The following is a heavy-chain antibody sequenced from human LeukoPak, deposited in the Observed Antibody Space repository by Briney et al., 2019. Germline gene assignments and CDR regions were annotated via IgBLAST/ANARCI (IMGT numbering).Heavy chain of an antibody. CDR2: IYYSGST. CDR3: AGSSEPRAFDH. V-gene: IGHV4-59*08. D-gene: IGHD1-14*01. J-gene: IGHJ4*01. CDR1: GGSIAGYY. Sequence: PSETLSLTCTVSGGSIAGYYWSWIRQPPGKGLEWIGYIYYSGSTSYNPSLKSRVTISLDTSKNQFSLKLRSVTAADTAVYYCAGSSEPRAFDHWGHGILVTVSS.